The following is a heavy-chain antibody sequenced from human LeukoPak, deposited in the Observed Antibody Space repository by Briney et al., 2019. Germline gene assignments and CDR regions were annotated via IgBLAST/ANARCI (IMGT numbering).Heavy chain of an antibody. V-gene: IGHV1-2*04. CDR3: ARVSDLGDFDY. J-gene: IGHJ4*02. D-gene: IGHD3-16*01. CDR1: GYTFTGYY. CDR2: INPNSGGT. Sequence: ASVKVSCKASGYTFTGYYMHWVRQAPGQGLEWMGWINPNSGGTNYAQKFQGWVTMTRGTSISTAYMELSRLRSDDTAVYYCARVSDLGDFDYWGQGTLVTVSS.